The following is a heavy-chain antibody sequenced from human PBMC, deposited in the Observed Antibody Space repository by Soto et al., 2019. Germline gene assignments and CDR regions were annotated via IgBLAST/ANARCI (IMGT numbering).Heavy chain of an antibody. V-gene: IGHV1-69*13. J-gene: IGHJ6*02. CDR1: GGTFSSYA. CDR3: ARVRDDSSGYYKGRYYYYYYGMDV. D-gene: IGHD3-22*01. CDR2: IIPIFGTA. Sequence: SVKVSCKASGGTFSSYAISWVRQAPGQGLEWMGGIIPIFGTANYAQKFQGRVTITADESTSTAYMELSSLRSEDTAVYYCARVRDDSSGYYKGRYYYYYYGMDVWGQGTTVTVSS.